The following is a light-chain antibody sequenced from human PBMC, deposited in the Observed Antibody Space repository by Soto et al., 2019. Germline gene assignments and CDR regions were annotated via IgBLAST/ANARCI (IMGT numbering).Light chain of an antibody. Sequence: ALAQPPSASGSPGQSVTISCTGTKNDVGFYDFVSWYQHHPGKAPRLIIYEVVQRPSGVPDRFSGSKSGNTASLTVSGLQAADEADYFCKSYAGSNTYVFGSGTKVTVL. J-gene: IGLJ1*01. V-gene: IGLV2-8*01. CDR3: KSYAGSNTYV. CDR1: KNDVGFYDF. CDR2: EVV.